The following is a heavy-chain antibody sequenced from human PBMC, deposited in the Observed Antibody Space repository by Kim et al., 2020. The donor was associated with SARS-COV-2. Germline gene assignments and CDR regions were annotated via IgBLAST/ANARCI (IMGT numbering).Heavy chain of an antibody. D-gene: IGHD3-10*01. CDR3: ARGLMVRGETYGMDV. Sequence: GGSLRLSCAASGFTFSSYSMNWVRQAPGKGLEWVSSISSSSSYIYYADSVKGRFTISRDNAKNSLYLQMNSLRAEDTAVYYCARGLMVRGETYGMDVWGQGTTVTVSS. J-gene: IGHJ6*02. CDR1: GFTFSSYS. V-gene: IGHV3-21*01. CDR2: ISSSSSYI.